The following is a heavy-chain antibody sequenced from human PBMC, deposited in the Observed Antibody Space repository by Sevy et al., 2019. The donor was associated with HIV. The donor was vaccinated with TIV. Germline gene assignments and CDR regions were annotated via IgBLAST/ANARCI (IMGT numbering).Heavy chain of an antibody. Sequence: GGSLRLSCAASGFTFSRYAMHWVRQTPGKGLEWVAVMSYDGRNTYYADSVEGLFTSSRDNSRNTLGVQMNSLRAEDTAVYYCARDGSQNYDFWSGYYTGYYFDYWGQGALVTVSS. CDR3: ARDGSQNYDFWSGYYTGYYFDY. CDR2: MSYDGRNT. D-gene: IGHD3-3*01. J-gene: IGHJ4*02. V-gene: IGHV3-30*04. CDR1: GFTFSRYA.